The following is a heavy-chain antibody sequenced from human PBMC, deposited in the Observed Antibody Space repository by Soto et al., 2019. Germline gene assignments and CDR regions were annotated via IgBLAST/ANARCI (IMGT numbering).Heavy chain of an antibody. CDR3: AKGQHCSSTSCYFYYYGMDV. Sequence: QVQLVESGGGVVRPGRSLRLSCAASGFTFSTYDMHWVRQAPGKGLEWVAVISSDGSNKYYADSVKGRLTISRDNSKNTLYLHMNNLRDEDTAVYHCAKGQHCSSTSCYFYYYGMDVWGQGTTVAVSS. CDR2: ISSDGSNK. J-gene: IGHJ6*02. D-gene: IGHD2-2*01. CDR1: GFTFSTYD. V-gene: IGHV3-30*18.